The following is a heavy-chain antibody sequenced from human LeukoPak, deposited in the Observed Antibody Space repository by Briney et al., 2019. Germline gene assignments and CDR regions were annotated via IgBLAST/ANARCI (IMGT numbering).Heavy chain of an antibody. D-gene: IGHD3-3*01. CDR2: IWYDGSNK. V-gene: IGHV3-33*01. CDR1: GFTFSSYG. CDR3: ARGGALTYYDFWSGYPLFDY. Sequence: PGGSLRLSCAASGFTFSSYGMHWVRQAPGKGLEWVAVIWYDGSNKYYADSVKGRFTISRDNSKNTLYLQMNSLRAEDTAVYYCARGGALTYYDFWSGYPLFDYWGQGTLVTVSS. J-gene: IGHJ4*02.